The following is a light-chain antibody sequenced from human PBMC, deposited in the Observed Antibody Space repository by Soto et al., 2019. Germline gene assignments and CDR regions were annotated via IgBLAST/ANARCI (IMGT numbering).Light chain of an antibody. V-gene: IGKV3-11*01. CDR2: DAS. J-gene: IGKJ4*01. CDR1: QSVSNY. Sequence: EIVLTQSPATLSLSPGERATLSCRASQSVSNYLAWYQQKPGQAPRLLISDASNRATGIPARFSGSASGADFTLTISSLEPEDFAVYYCQQRSNWPLTFGGGTKVQI. CDR3: QQRSNWPLT.